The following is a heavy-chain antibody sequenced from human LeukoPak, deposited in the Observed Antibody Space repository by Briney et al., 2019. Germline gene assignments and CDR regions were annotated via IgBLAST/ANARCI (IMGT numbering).Heavy chain of an antibody. V-gene: IGHV4-39*07. Sequence: SETLSLTCTVSGGPISGSRTWGWVRQPPGKGLEWIGNVHYDGRTASNPSLKSRVTMSLDASTNQFSLKMNSVTATDTALYYCARVVTAAGLDLWGQGILVTISS. CDR3: ARVVTAAGLDL. D-gene: IGHD6-25*01. J-gene: IGHJ5*02. CDR2: VHYDGRT. CDR1: GGPISGSRT.